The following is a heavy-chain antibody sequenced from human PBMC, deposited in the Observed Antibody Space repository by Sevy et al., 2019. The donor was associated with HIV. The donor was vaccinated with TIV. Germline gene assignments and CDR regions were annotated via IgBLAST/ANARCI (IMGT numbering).Heavy chain of an antibody. CDR2: IWFDGSNT. CDR1: GFTFSTYG. Sequence: GGSLRLSCAASGFTFSTYGMHWVRQAPGKGLEWVAVIWFDGSNTYYADSVKRRFTISRDIAKNTLHLQMNSLRAEDTAVYYCARYLEFYDYGDYGPAFMPDYWGQGTLVTVSS. D-gene: IGHD4-17*01. J-gene: IGHJ4*02. CDR3: ARYLEFYDYGDYGPAFMPDY. V-gene: IGHV3-33*01.